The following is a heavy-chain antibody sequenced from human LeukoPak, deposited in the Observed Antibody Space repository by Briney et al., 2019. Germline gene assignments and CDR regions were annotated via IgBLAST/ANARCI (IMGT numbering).Heavy chain of an antibody. CDR1: GGSIDSSSYY. V-gene: IGHV4-39*07. Sequence: SETLSLTCAVSGGSIDSSSYYWGWIRQPPGKGLEWIGSIFRTGSTYYSASLKSRVTISVDTSKNQFSLKLSSVTAADTAVYYCARDELGAFQHWGQGTLVTVSS. CDR3: ARDELGAFQH. D-gene: IGHD1-26*01. J-gene: IGHJ1*01. CDR2: IFRTGST.